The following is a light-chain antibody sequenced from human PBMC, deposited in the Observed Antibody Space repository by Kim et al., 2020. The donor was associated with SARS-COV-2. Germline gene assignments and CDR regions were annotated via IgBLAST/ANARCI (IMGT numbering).Light chain of an antibody. CDR2: GAS. V-gene: IGKV3-20*01. CDR3: QQHGNAPMYS. J-gene: IGKJ2*01. CDR1: ESVSSNY. Sequence: IVLTQSPGTLSLSPGESATLSCRASESVSSNYVAWYQQKPGQAPSLLIYGASNRATGIPDRFSGSGSGTDFTLTISRLEPEDFAVYYWQQHGNAPMYSCGRGTKLEI.